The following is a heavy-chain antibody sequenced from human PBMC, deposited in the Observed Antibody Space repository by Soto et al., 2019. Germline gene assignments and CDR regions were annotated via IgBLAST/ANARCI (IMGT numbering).Heavy chain of an antibody. CDR2: IYYSGST. Sequence: PSETLSLTCTVSGGSISSGGYYWSWIRQHPGKGLEWIGYIYYSGSTYYNPSLKSRVTISVDTSKNQFSLKLSSVTAADTAVYYCARDPGGSSGVDWFDPWGQGTLVTVSS. D-gene: IGHD3-22*01. J-gene: IGHJ5*02. V-gene: IGHV4-31*03. CDR1: GGSISSGGYY. CDR3: ARDPGGSSGVDWFDP.